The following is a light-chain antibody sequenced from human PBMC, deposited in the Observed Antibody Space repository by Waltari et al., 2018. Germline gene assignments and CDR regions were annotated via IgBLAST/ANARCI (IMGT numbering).Light chain of an antibody. CDR3: QQFDTDVT. CDR1: HRINIW. V-gene: IGKV1-5*01. J-gene: IGKJ2*01. CDR2: KAS. Sequence: IQVIQSPSTLSASVGDTVTISCRVSHRINIWLAWYQQKPGKAPKLLIKKASTLEDGVPERLSGSGSGTEFTLTIKSLQPDDFGTYFCQQFDTDVTFGQGTKVEI.